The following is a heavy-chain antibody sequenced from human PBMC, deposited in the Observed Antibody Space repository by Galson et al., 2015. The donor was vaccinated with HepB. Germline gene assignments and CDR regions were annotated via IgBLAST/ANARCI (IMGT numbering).Heavy chain of an antibody. D-gene: IGHD4-17*01. CDR3: ARDIGDYGGPNWFDP. CDR2: LIPYFATS. V-gene: IGHV1-69*13. J-gene: IGHJ5*02. CDR1: GGTFSRIS. Sequence: SVKVSCKASGGTFSRISISWVRQAPGQGLEWMGGLIPYFATSNYAQKFQGRVSMTADESTSTLYMVLSSLRSEDTAIYYCARDIGDYGGPNWFDPWGQGTLVTVSS.